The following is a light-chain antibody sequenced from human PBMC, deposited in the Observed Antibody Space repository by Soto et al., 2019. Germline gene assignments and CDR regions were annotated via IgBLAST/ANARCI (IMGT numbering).Light chain of an antibody. CDR2: DAS. V-gene: IGKV3-15*01. CDR1: RSLTTN. J-gene: IGKJ5*01. Sequence: EVVMTQSPGTLSVSPGGRATLSCRASRSLTTNLAWYQKKHGQAPRLLIHDASTRDTGIPARFRGSWSGTEFTLTISRLQSEDFSVYYCQQYDDWPLTFGQGTRLEIK. CDR3: QQYDDWPLT.